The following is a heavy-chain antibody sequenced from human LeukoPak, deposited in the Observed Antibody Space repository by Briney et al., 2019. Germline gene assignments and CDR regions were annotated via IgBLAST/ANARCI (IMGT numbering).Heavy chain of an antibody. V-gene: IGHV3-30*02. D-gene: IGHD2-15*01. J-gene: IGHJ4*02. CDR3: AQGGSYPKAHFDY. CDR1: GFTFSSYG. Sequence: GGSQRLSCAASGFTFSSYGMHWVRQAPGKGLEWVALIRYDGSNKYYADSVKGRFTISRDNSKNTLYLQMNSLRAEDTAVYYCAQGGSYPKAHFDYWGQGTLVTVSS. CDR2: IRYDGSNK.